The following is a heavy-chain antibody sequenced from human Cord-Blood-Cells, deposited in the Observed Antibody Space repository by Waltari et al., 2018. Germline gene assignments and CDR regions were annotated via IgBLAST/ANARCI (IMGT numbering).Heavy chain of an antibody. CDR2: INPSGGST. Sequence: QVQLVQSGAEVKKPGDAVKVSCKASGYTFTSYYMHWVRQPPGQGLEWMGIINPSGGSTSYAQKFQGRVTMTRDTSTSTVYMELSSLRSEDTAVYYCARTYDFWSGYYSGLGYWGQGTLVAVSS. CDR3: ARTYDFWSGYYSGLGY. V-gene: IGHV1-46*01. CDR1: GYTFTSYY. J-gene: IGHJ4*02. D-gene: IGHD3-3*01.